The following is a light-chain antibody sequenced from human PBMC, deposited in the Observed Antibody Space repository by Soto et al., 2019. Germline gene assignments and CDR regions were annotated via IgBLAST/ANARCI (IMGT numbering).Light chain of an antibody. CDR1: DSDVGSYDL. J-gene: IGLJ1*01. CDR2: EVT. CDR3: SSYAGTSHYV. V-gene: IGLV2-23*02. Sequence: QSVLTQPASVSASPGQSITISCTGSDSDVGSYDLVSWYQQHPDKAPKLLIYEVTKRPSGVSNRFSGSKSDNTASLTIPGLQAEDEADYYCSSYAGTSHYVFGTGTKVTVL.